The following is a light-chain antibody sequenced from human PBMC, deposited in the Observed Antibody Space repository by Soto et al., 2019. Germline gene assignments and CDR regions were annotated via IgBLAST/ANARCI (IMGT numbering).Light chain of an antibody. Sequence: EIVLTQSPGTLSLSPGESATLSCRASQSVSGSYLAWYQQKPGQTPRLLIYGASSRATGIPDRFSGSGSGTDFALTISRLAPEDFAVYYCHQYGSSQFTFGPGTKVDI. CDR1: QSVSGSY. J-gene: IGKJ3*01. CDR3: HQYGSSQFT. CDR2: GAS. V-gene: IGKV3-20*01.